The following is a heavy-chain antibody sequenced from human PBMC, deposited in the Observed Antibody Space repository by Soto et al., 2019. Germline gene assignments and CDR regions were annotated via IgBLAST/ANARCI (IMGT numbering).Heavy chain of an antibody. CDR2: ISYDGSNK. J-gene: IGHJ4*02. V-gene: IGHV3-30*18. CDR3: AKPVLEWLDHHHYFDY. CDR1: GFTFSSYG. D-gene: IGHD3-3*01. Sequence: GGSLRLSCAASGFTFSSYGMHWVRQAPGKGLEWVAVISYDGSNKYYADSVKGRFTISRDNSKNTLYLQMNSLRAEDTAVYYCAKPVLEWLDHHHYFDYRGQRTLVTVSS.